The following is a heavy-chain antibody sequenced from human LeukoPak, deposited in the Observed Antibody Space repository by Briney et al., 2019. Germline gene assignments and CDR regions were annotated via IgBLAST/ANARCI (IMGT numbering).Heavy chain of an antibody. Sequence: PGGSLRLSCAASGFTFSTSAMRWVRQAPGKGLEWVSTISGSGGSTHYADSVKGRYTISRDNSKNTLYLQMSSLRAEDTAVYYCAKDRDVIMFYFDQWGQGTLVTVSS. V-gene: IGHV3-23*01. CDR2: ISGSGGST. J-gene: IGHJ4*02. D-gene: IGHD3-10*01. CDR1: GFTFSTSA. CDR3: AKDRDVIMFYFDQ.